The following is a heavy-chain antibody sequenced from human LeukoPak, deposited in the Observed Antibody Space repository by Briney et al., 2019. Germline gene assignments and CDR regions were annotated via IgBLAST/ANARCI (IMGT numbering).Heavy chain of an antibody. CDR1: GFTFSGYA. CDR3: TKGDYDILTALDY. V-gene: IGHV3-23*01. CDR2: ISGSGSST. D-gene: IGHD3-9*01. Sequence: PGASLRLSCAASGFTFSGYAMSWVRQAPGKGQEWVSGISGSGSSTYYADSVKGRFTISRDNSKNTLYLQMNTLRPEDTAVYYCTKGDYDILTALDYWGQGTLVTVSS. J-gene: IGHJ4*02.